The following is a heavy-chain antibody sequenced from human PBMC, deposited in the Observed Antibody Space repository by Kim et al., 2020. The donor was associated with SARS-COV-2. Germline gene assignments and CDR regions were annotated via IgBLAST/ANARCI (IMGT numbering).Heavy chain of an antibody. CDR1: GFTFSSCA. V-gene: IGHV3-30-3*01. Sequence: GGSLRLSCAASGFTFSSCAMHWVRQAPGKGLEWVAGISYEGNNKDYADAVKGRFTISRDSSETTITLQMNRRRAEDADLYYCARDRWSRIPLLTYDYYG. J-gene: IGHJ6*01. CDR3: ARDRWSRIPLLTYDYYG. D-gene: IGHD2-15*01. CDR2: ISYEGNNK.